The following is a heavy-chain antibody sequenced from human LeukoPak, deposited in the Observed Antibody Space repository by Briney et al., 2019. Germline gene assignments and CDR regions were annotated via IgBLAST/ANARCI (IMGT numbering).Heavy chain of an antibody. Sequence: RGGLRLSCAASGFTVTTYVMSWVRQAPGKGLEWVSTISNNVGGTYYADSVRGRFTISRDNSTNTLYLQMSSLRAAGTAVFICAKDPASSSLHPLTDYWGQGTLVTVSS. CDR2: ISNNVGGT. V-gene: IGHV3-23*01. D-gene: IGHD6-13*01. CDR3: AKDPASSSLHPLTDY. CDR1: GFTVTTYV. J-gene: IGHJ4*02.